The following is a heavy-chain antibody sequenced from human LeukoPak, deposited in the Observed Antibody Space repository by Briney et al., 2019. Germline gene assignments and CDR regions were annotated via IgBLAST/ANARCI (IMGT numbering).Heavy chain of an antibody. J-gene: IGHJ6*02. CDR3: AREDPQTTVPEGMDV. V-gene: IGHV4-59*01. CDR2: IYRSGTT. CDR1: GGSISRYY. D-gene: IGHD4-17*01. Sequence: SETLSLTCTVYGGSISRYYWSWVRQSPGKGLEWDGYIYRSGTTNYNPSLKSRPTISVDTSKNQFSLKLSSVTAADTAVYYCAREDPQTTVPEGMDVWGQGTTVTVSS.